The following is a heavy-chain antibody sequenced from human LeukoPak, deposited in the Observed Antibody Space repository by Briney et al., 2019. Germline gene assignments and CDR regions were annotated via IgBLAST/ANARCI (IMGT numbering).Heavy chain of an antibody. J-gene: IGHJ4*02. D-gene: IGHD3-22*01. V-gene: IGHV3-53*01. CDR1: GGSFSGYY. Sequence: SSETLSLTCAVYGGSFSGYYWNWIRQPPGKGLEWVSIIYSGGGTYYADSVKGRFTISRDNSKNTLYLQMNSLRADDTAVYYCARGCYYERSGYCPFDYWGPGTLVTVSS. CDR3: ARGCYYERSGYCPFDY. CDR2: IYSGGGT.